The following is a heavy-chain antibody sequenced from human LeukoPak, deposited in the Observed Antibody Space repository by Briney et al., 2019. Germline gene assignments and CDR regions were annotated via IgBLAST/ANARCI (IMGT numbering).Heavy chain of an antibody. V-gene: IGHV1-46*01. J-gene: IGHJ4*02. Sequence: GASVKVSCKASGYTFTSYYMHWVRQAPGQGLEWMGIVNPSGGSTSYAQKFQGRVTMTRDTSTSTVYMELSSLRSEDTAVYYCARGGESITIFGVASGQYYFDYWGQGTLVTVSS. D-gene: IGHD3-3*01. CDR3: ARGGESITIFGVASGQYYFDY. CDR2: VNPSGGST. CDR1: GYTFTSYY.